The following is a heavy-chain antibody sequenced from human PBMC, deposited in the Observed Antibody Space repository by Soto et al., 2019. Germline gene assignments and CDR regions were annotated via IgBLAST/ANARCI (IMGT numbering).Heavy chain of an antibody. J-gene: IGHJ4*02. D-gene: IGHD3-10*01. CDR3: AKGSNYYGSGSYGGDYFDY. CDR2: ISGRGGST. CDR1: GFTFSSYA. V-gene: IGHV3-23*01. Sequence: GGSLRLSCAASGFTFSSYAMSWVRQAPGKGLEWVSAISGRGGSTYYADSVKGRFTISRDNSKNTLYLQMNSLRAEDTAVYYCAKGSNYYGSGSYGGDYFDYWGQGTLVTVSS.